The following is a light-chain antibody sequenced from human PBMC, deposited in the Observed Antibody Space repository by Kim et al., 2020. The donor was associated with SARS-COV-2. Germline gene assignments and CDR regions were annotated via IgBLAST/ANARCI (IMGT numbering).Light chain of an antibody. J-gene: IGLJ2*01. CDR1: KLGDKY. V-gene: IGLV3-1*01. CDR3: QAWDSSTAF. Sequence: SYELTQPPSVSVSPGQTASIPCSGDKLGDKYACWYQQKPGQSPVVVIYQDTKRPSGIPERFSGSNSGNTATLTISGTQTMDEADYYCQAWDSSTAFFGGGTQLTVL. CDR2: QDT.